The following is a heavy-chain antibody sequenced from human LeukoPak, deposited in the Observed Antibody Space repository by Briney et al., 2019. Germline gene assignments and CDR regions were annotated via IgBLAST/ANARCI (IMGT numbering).Heavy chain of an antibody. Sequence: PGGSLRLSCVASGLTFTNAYMSRVRQAPGKGLEWLGRVNTNADGGTTDSAAPLEGRISISRDDSTSTVYLQITGMKVDDSGVFYCTTAFPDCTSALCTGSWGQGTLVTVSS. V-gene: IGHV3-15*01. D-gene: IGHD2-8*02. J-gene: IGHJ5*02. CDR3: TTAFPDCTSALCTGS. CDR2: VNTNADGGTT. CDR1: GLTFTNAY.